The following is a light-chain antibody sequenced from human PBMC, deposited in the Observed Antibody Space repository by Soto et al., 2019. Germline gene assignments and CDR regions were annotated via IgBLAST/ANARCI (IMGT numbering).Light chain of an antibody. CDR2: GAS. J-gene: IGKJ1*01. CDR1: RSVGSNY. V-gene: IGKV3-20*01. Sequence: EIVLTQFPGTLSLSPGERATLSCRASRSVGSNYLAWYQQRPGQPPNLLIFGASHRAPDIPDRFSGSGSGTDFTLTISRLEPEDFAVYYCQQYGGSVQTFGQGTKV. CDR3: QQYGGSVQT.